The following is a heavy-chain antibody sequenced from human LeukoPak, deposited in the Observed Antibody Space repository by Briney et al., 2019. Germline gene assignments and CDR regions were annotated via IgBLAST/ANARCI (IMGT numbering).Heavy chain of an antibody. CDR2: ISYDGSNK. Sequence: GGSLRLVCAASGFTFSSYAMHWVRQAPGKGLEWVAVISYDGSNKYYADSVKGRFTISRDNSKNTLYLQMNSLRAEDTAVYYCARVGLQLIIDYWGQGTLVTASS. CDR3: ARVGLQLIIDY. V-gene: IGHV3-30-3*01. CDR1: GFTFSSYA. D-gene: IGHD5-24*01. J-gene: IGHJ4*02.